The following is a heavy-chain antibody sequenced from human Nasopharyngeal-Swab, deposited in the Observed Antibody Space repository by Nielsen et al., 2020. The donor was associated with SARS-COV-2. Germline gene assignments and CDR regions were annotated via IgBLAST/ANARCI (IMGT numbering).Heavy chain of an antibody. CDR1: GYTFTGYY. Sequence: ASVKVSCKASGYTFTGYYMHWVRQAPGQGQEWMGWNNPNSGGTNYAQKFQGWVTMTRDTSISTAYMELSRLRSDDTAVYYCARDPVRILFPSDYMDVWGKGTTVTVSS. D-gene: IGHD2-15*01. CDR3: ARDPVRILFPSDYMDV. CDR2: NNPNSGGT. J-gene: IGHJ6*03. V-gene: IGHV1-2*04.